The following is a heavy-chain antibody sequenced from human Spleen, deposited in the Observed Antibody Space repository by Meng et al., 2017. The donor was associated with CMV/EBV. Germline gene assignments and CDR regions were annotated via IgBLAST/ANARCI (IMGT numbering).Heavy chain of an antibody. CDR1: GFTFSSYS. Sequence: GGSLRLSCAASGFTFSSYSMNWVRQAPGKGLEWVSSISSSSSTIYYADSVKGRFTISRDNAKNSLYLQMNSLRAEDTAVYYCAREDIVMAVAATFLDFWGQGTLVTVSS. CDR3: AREDIVMAVAATFLDF. CDR2: ISSSSSTI. V-gene: IGHV3-48*04. J-gene: IGHJ4*02. D-gene: IGHD2-15*01.